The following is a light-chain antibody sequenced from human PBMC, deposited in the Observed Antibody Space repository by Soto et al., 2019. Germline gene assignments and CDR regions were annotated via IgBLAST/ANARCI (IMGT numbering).Light chain of an antibody. Sequence: EIVLTQSPATLSVSPGERATLACRASQSFSSNLACYQQKPGQAPTLLIYGAPTRATGIPARFSGSGSGTEFTLTLSSLQSEDFAVYYYQQYNSWPHTFGQGTRLEIK. J-gene: IGKJ5*01. CDR1: QSFSSN. CDR3: QQYNSWPHT. CDR2: GAP. V-gene: IGKV3-15*01.